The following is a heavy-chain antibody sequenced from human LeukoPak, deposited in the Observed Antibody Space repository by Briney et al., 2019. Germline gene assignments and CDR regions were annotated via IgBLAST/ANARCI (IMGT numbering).Heavy chain of an antibody. J-gene: IGHJ4*02. CDR1: GGTFSSYT. D-gene: IGHD2-15*01. CDR3: AIVATGHFDY. Sequence: GASVKVSCKASGGTFSSYTISWVRQAPGQGREWMGRIIPILGIANYAQKFQGRVTITADKSTSTAYMELSSLRSEDTAVYYCAIVATGHFDYWGQGTLVTVSS. V-gene: IGHV1-69*02. CDR2: IIPILGIA.